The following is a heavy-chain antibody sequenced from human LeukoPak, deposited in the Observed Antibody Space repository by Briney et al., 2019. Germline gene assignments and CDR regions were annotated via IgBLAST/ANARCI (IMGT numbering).Heavy chain of an antibody. CDR2: VSSSSRTI. Sequence: GGSLRLSCAASGFSFSDCNMNWVRQAQGKGLEWISYVSSSSRTIYYADSVRGRFTISRDNAKNSLYLQMNSLRDEDTAVYYCARVTEMSRVHYYYMDVWGKGTTVIVS. J-gene: IGHJ6*03. D-gene: IGHD5-24*01. V-gene: IGHV3-48*02. CDR1: GFSFSDCN. CDR3: ARVTEMSRVHYYYMDV.